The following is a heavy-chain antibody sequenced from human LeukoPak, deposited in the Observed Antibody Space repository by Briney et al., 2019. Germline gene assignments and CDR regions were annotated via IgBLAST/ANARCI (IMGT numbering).Heavy chain of an antibody. J-gene: IGHJ4*02. D-gene: IGHD2-2*01. CDR2: ISVNGGTT. V-gene: IGHV3-23*01. CDR1: GFTFSSYA. CDR3: AKVASLCTSTSCVRGGFDY. Sequence: GGSLRLSCAASGFTFSSYAISWVRQAPGKGLEWVSSISVNGGTTYYADSVQGRFTISRDNSKNTLYLQMNSLRAEDTAKYYCAKVASLCTSTSCVRGGFDYWGQGTLVTVSS.